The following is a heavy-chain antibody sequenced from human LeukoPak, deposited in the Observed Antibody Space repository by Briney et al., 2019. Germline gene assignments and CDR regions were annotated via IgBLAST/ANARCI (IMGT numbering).Heavy chain of an antibody. J-gene: IGHJ5*02. CDR1: GFTFSSYA. CDR3: ARDSFDPTGFDP. V-gene: IGHV3-30*04. CDR2: ISYDGGNK. Sequence: GGSLRLSCAASGFTFSSYATHWVRQAPGKGLEWVAAISYDGGNKYYADSVKGRFTISRDNCKNTLYLQVNSLRAEDTAVYYCARDSFDPTGFDPWGQRTLVTVSS. D-gene: IGHD3-10*01.